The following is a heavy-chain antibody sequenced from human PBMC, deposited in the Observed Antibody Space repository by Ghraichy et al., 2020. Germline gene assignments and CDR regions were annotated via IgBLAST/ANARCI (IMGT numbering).Heavy chain of an antibody. D-gene: IGHD1-26*01. Sequence: SETLSLTCTVSGGSISSYYWSWIRQPPGKGLEWIGYIYYSGSTNYNPSLKSRVTISVDTSKNQFSLKLSSVTAADTAVYYCATLRGSGSYYNWFDPWGQGTLVTVSS. V-gene: IGHV4-59*01. CDR3: ATLRGSGSYYNWFDP. CDR1: GGSISSYY. J-gene: IGHJ5*02. CDR2: IYYSGST.